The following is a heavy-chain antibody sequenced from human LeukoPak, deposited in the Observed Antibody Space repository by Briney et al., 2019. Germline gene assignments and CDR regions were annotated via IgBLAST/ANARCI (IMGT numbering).Heavy chain of an antibody. J-gene: IGHJ4*02. CDR1: GYSISSGYY. D-gene: IGHD3-3*01. CDR2: IYHSGST. CDR3: ARLYNFWSGYYTGIDFDY. V-gene: IGHV4-38-2*01. Sequence: KPSETLSLTCAVSGYSISSGYYWGCIRQPPGKGLEWIGSIYHSGSTYYNPSLKSRVTISVDTSKNQFSLKLSSVTAADTAVYYCARLYNFWSGYYTGIDFDYWGQGTLVTVSS.